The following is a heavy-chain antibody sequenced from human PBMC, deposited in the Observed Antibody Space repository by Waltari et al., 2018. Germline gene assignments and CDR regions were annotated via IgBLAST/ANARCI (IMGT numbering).Heavy chain of an antibody. CDR3: AKDDFSQWELHTN. Sequence: QVQLVQSGAEVKKPGSSVKVSCKASGGTFSSYAISWVRQAPGQGLEWMGGIIPIFGTANYAQKFQGRVTITTDESTSTAYMELISLRADDTAVYYCAKDDFSQWELHTNWGQGTLVTVSS. V-gene: IGHV1-69*05. CDR2: IIPIFGTA. CDR1: GGTFSSYA. J-gene: IGHJ4*02. D-gene: IGHD1-26*01.